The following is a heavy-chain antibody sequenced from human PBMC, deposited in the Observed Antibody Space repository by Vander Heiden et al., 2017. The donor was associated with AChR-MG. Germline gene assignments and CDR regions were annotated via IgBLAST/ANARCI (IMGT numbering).Heavy chain of an antibody. J-gene: IGHJ4*01. V-gene: IGHV3-23*01. CDR3: ISMGGEY. CDR2: ITASGTNT. Sequence: DVQLLESGGGLVQPGGSLRLSCAVSGFTFSTYTMSWVRQAPGKGLEWVSAITASGTNTYYVDSVKGRFTISRDNSKNTLHLQLTNLRVEDTAVYYCISMGGEYWGHGTPVSVSS. D-gene: IGHD3-16*01. CDR1: GFTFSTYT.